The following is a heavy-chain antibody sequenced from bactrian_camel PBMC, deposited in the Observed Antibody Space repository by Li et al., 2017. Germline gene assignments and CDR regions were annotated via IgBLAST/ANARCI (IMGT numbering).Heavy chain of an antibody. D-gene: IGHD2*01. CDR1: GLTFGNYV. CDR3: KTDPGVSGGHYCYGY. CDR2: ILPRGPDT. J-gene: IGHJ4*01. V-gene: IGHV3S63*01. Sequence: HVQLVESGGGLAQAGGSLRLSCTGSGLTFGNYVMNWFRQAPGKEREGVARILPRGPDTDYADSVKGRFTISKDKAKDTVYLQMNSLKPEDTAMYSCKTDPGVSGGHYCYGYWGQGTQVTVS.